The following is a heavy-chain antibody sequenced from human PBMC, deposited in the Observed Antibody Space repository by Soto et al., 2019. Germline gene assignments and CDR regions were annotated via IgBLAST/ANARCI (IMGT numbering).Heavy chain of an antibody. CDR3: ARQPTTGDTDLWFDP. CDR2: IFYSGST. D-gene: IGHD2-21*01. Sequence: QLQLLESGPGLVKASETLSLTCNVSGGSISTSRSYWAWIRQPPGKGLEWLANIFYSGSTYYYPSLASRVTVSVDTSKNEFSLKLRSVTAADTAVYYCARQPTTGDTDLWFDPWGQGTLVTVSS. CDR1: GGSISTSRSY. V-gene: IGHV4-39*01. J-gene: IGHJ5*02.